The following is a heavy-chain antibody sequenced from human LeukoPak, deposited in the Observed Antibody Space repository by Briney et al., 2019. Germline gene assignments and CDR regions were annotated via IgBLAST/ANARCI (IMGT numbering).Heavy chain of an antibody. CDR2: ISGSGGST. J-gene: IGHJ4*02. V-gene: IGHV3-23*01. Sequence: GGSLRLSCAVSGITFSSYAMSWVRQAPGKGLEWVSGISGSGGSTYYADSVKGRFTISRDNSENTLYLQTNSLRAEDTAVYYCAKGPRMGATTGMLDYWGQGTLVTVSS. D-gene: IGHD1-26*01. CDR3: AKGPRMGATTGMLDY. CDR1: GITFSSYA.